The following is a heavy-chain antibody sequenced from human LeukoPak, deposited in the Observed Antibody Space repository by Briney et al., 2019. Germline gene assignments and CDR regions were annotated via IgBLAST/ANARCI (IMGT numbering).Heavy chain of an antibody. CDR3: ARTRLEGYFDWLLSYYFDY. Sequence: SVKVSCKASGGTFSSYAISWVRQAPGQGLEWMGGIIPIFGTANYAQKFQGRVTITADESTSTAYMELSSLRSEDTAVYYCARTRLEGYFDWLLSYYFDYWGQGTLVTVSS. CDR1: GGTFSSYA. V-gene: IGHV1-69*13. D-gene: IGHD3-9*01. CDR2: IIPIFGTA. J-gene: IGHJ4*02.